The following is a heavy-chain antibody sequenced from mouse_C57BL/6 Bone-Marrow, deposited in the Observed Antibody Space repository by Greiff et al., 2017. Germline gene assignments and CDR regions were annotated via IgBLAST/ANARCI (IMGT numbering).Heavy chain of an antibody. J-gene: IGHJ1*03. CDR1: GYSFTGYY. D-gene: IGHD4-1*01. V-gene: IGHV1-42*01. Sequence: VQLQQSGPELVKPGASVKISCKASGYSFTGYYMNWVKQSPEKSLEWIGEINPSTGGTTYNQKFKAKATLTVDKSSSTAYMQLKSLTSEDSAVYYWAITGGYFDVWGTGTTVTVSS. CDR2: INPSTGGT. CDR3: AITGGYFDV.